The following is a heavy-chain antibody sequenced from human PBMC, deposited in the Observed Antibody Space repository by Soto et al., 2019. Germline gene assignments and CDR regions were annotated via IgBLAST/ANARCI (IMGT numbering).Heavy chain of an antibody. V-gene: IGHV4-39*01. D-gene: IGHD5-12*01. J-gene: IGHJ5*02. Sequence: SETLSLTCTVSGGSISSSSYYWGWIRQPPGKGLEWIGSIYYSGSTYYNPSLKSRVTISVDTSKNQFSLKLSSVTAADTAVYYCATHIVATILGNWFDPWGQGTLVTVSS. CDR3: ATHIVATILGNWFDP. CDR1: GGSISSSSYY. CDR2: IYYSGST.